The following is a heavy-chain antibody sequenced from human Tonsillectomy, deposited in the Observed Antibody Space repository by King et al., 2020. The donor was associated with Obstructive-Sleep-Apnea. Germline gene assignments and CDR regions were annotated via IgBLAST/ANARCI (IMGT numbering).Heavy chain of an antibody. CDR3: ANLYYGPRLYGMDV. Sequence: VQLVESGGGLVQPGGSLRLSCVASALTFSGLTFSSYAMTWVRQAPGKGLEWVSAISGSGDGTYYADSVKGRFTISRDNSKNTLYLQMNSLRAEDTAVYYCANLYYGPRLYGMDVWGQGTTVTVSS. CDR2: ISGSGDGT. CDR1: ALTFSGLTFSSYA. V-gene: IGHV3-23*04. D-gene: IGHD3-10*01. J-gene: IGHJ6*02.